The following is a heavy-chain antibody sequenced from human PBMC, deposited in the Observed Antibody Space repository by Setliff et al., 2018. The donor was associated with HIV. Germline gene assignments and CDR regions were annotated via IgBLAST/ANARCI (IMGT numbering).Heavy chain of an antibody. D-gene: IGHD2-2*01. V-gene: IGHV4-59*11. J-gene: IGHJ3*01. CDR3: ARHICGTTACYAVDV. CDR1: GDSITGRW. CDR2: IYHNGFA. Sequence: ASETLSLTCTVSGDSITGRWLSWIRQPPGKGLEWTGNIYHNGFANYNPSLKSRLTISVDTSKNQVSLKLSSVTPADTAVYYCARHICGTTACYAVDVWGPGTMVTVSS.